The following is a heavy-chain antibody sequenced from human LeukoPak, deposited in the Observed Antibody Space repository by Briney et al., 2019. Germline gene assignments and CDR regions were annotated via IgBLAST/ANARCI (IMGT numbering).Heavy chain of an antibody. CDR1: GGTFSSYA. J-gene: IGHJ4*02. Sequence: SVKVSCKASGGTFSSYAISWVRQAPGQGLEWMGRIIPILGIANYAQKFQGRVTVTADKSTSTAYMELSSLRSEDTAVYYCARDLQYLVENGGSCFDYWGQGTLVTVSS. CDR3: ARDLQYLVENGGSCFDY. V-gene: IGHV1-69*04. D-gene: IGHD2-15*01. CDR2: IIPILGIA.